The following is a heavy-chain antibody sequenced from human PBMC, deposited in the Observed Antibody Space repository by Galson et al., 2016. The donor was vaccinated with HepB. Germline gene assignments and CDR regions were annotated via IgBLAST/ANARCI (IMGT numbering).Heavy chain of an antibody. Sequence: SLRLSCAASGFSFGGFSMHWVRQAPGKGLEWVSLINRDGGTTYYADSVKGRFTVSRDNSRNSLFLQLNSLTAEDTGFYYWAKEKFGSKLSVFDYWGLGTLVTVSS. V-gene: IGHV3-43*01. J-gene: IGHJ4*02. CDR3: AKEKFGSKLSVFDY. D-gene: IGHD5-24*01. CDR2: INRDGGTT. CDR1: GFSFGGFS.